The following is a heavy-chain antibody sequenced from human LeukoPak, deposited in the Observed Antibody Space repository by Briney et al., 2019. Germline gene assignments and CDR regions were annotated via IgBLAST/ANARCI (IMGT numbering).Heavy chain of an antibody. J-gene: IGHJ4*02. D-gene: IGHD6-13*01. CDR3: ARDHVAAAGTGDY. Sequence: GASVKVSCKASGYTFTSYGISWVRQAPGQGLEWMGWISAYNGNTNYAQKLQGRVTMTTDTSTSTACMELRSLRSGDTAVYYCARDHVAAAGTGDYWGQGTLVTVSS. CDR2: ISAYNGNT. CDR1: GYTFTSYG. V-gene: IGHV1-18*01.